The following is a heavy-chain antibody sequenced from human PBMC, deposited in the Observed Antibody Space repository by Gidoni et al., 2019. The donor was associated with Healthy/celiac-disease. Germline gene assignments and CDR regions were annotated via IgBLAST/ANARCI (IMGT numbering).Heavy chain of an antibody. CDR2: ISGSVGST. D-gene: IGHD2-15*01. Sequence: EVQLLESGGGVVQPGGSLSLYCAASGFTFSSYAMSWVRQAPGKGLEGVSAISGSVGSTYYADSVKGRFTISRDNSKNTLYLQMNSLRAEDTAVYYCAKDLSLLPDYWGQGTLVTVSS. CDR3: AKDLSLLPDY. V-gene: IGHV3-23*01. J-gene: IGHJ4*02. CDR1: GFTFSSYA.